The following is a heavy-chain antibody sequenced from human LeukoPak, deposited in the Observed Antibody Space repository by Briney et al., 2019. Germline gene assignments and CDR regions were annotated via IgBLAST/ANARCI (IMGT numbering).Heavy chain of an antibody. D-gene: IGHD5-12*01. CDR1: GYTFTSYG. J-gene: IGHJ4*02. CDR2: ISAYNGNT. CDR3: ARSGYSGYVWGYSCVSIDY. Sequence: ASVKVSCKASGYTFTSYGISWVRQAPGQGLEWMGWISAYNGNTNYAQKLQGRVTMTTDTSTSTAYMELRSLRSDDTAVYYCARSGYSGYVWGYSCVSIDYWGQGTLVTVSS. V-gene: IGHV1-18*01.